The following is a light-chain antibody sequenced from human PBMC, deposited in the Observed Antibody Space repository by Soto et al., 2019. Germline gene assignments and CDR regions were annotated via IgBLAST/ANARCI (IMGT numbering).Light chain of an antibody. V-gene: IGKV3-15*01. CDR1: QSVSSN. CDR3: QQYNDWPLT. CDR2: GAF. J-gene: IGKJ1*01. Sequence: EIVMTQSPVPLSVSPGERATLSCRASQSVSSNLAWYQQKPGQAPSLIIYGAFTRATGIPARFSGTGSGTEFTLTISSLQSEDVALYYCQQYNDWPLTLGQGTKVDIK.